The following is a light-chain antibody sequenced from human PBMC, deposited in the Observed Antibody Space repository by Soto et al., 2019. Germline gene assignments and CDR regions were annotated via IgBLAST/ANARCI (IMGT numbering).Light chain of an antibody. V-gene: IGKV1-27*01. CDR1: QGISNY. CDR2: AAS. J-gene: IGKJ1*01. Sequence: EMDMNKSQSSLAASFGDRFSIPCRASQGISNYLAWYQQKPGKVPKLLIYAASTLQSGVPSRFSGSGSGTDFTLTISSLQPDDFATYYCQKYNSAPRTVGQGTKVDIK. CDR3: QKYNSAPRT.